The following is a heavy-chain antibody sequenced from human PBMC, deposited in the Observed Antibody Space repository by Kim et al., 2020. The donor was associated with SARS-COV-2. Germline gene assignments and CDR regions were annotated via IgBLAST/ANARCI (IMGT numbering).Heavy chain of an antibody. V-gene: IGHV3-9*01. CDR1: GFTFDDYA. CDR3: AKDMGYSSGLFDY. CDR2: ISWNSGSI. J-gene: IGHJ4*02. Sequence: GGSPRLSCAASGFTFDDYAMHWVRQAPGKGLEWVSGISWNSGSIGYADSVKGRFTISRDNAKNSLYLQMNSLRAEDTALYYCAKDMGYSSGLFDYWGQGTLVTVSS. D-gene: IGHD6-19*01.